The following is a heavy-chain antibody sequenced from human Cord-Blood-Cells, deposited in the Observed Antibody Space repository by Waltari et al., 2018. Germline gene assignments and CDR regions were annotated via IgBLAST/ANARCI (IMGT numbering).Heavy chain of an antibody. CDR3: ARGLLLWFGELSRMDAFDI. CDR1: GGSISSSSYY. J-gene: IGHJ3*02. Sequence: QLQLQESGPGLVKPSETLSLTCTVSGGSISSSSYYWGWIRQPPGKGREWIGSIYYSGSTYYNPSLKSRVSISVDTSKSQFSLKLSSVTAADTAVYYCARGLLLWFGELSRMDAFDIWGQGTMVTVSS. V-gene: IGHV4-39*01. D-gene: IGHD3-10*01. CDR2: IYYSGST.